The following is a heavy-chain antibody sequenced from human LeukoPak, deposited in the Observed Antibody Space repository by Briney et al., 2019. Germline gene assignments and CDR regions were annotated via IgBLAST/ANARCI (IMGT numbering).Heavy chain of an antibody. CDR2: INPSGDST. Sequence: ASVKVSCKASGYTFTSYAMNWVRQAPGQGLEWMGIINPSGDSTSYAQKFQGRVTMTRDMSTSTVYMELSSLRSEDTAVYYCARPYYDLLTGYSRLDFFDYWGQGTLLTVSS. D-gene: IGHD3-9*01. V-gene: IGHV1-46*01. CDR3: ARPYYDLLTGYSRLDFFDY. CDR1: GYTFTSYA. J-gene: IGHJ4*02.